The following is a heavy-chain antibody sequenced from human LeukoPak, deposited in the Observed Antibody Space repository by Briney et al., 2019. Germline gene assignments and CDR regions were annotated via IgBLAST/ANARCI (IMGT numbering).Heavy chain of an antibody. V-gene: IGHV1-69*01. J-gene: IGHJ5*02. D-gene: IGHD3-16*02. CDR2: IIPIFGTA. CDR3: ARDRPKCRGYYCYNWFDP. Sequence: SVKVSCKASGGTFSSYAISWVRQAPGQGLEWMGGIIPIFGTANYAQKFQGRVTITADESTSTAYMELSSLRSEDTAVYYCARDRPKCRGYYCYNWFDPWGQGTLVTVSS. CDR1: GGTFSSYA.